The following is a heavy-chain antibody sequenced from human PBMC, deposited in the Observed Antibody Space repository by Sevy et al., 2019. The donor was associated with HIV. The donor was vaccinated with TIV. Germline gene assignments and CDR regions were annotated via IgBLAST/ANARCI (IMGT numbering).Heavy chain of an antibody. Sequence: GGSLRLSCAASGFTFSDYAMHWVCQAPGKGLEWVAVFSYDGSNKYYADSVKGRFTISRDISKNALYLQMNSLRAEVTARYYCARDWGGYCVGTNSRPSYGLDDWGQGTTVTGSS. J-gene: IGHJ6*02. V-gene: IGHV3-30*04. CDR3: ARDWGGYCVGTNSRPSYGLDD. D-gene: IGHD3-16*01. CDR1: GFTFSDYA. CDR2: FSYDGSNK.